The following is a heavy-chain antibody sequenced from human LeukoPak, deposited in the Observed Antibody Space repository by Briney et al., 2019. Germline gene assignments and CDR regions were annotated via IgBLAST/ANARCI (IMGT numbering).Heavy chain of an antibody. CDR1: GFTFSSYD. J-gene: IGHJ6*02. Sequence: GGSLRLSCAASGFTFSSYDMSWVRQAPGKGLEWVSPISSSSSYIYYADSVKGRFTISRDNAKNSLYLQMNSLRAEDTAVYYCARDLYYDFWSGSHYYYGMDVWGQGTTVTVSS. CDR3: ARDLYYDFWSGSHYYYGMDV. V-gene: IGHV3-21*01. D-gene: IGHD3-3*01. CDR2: ISSSSSYI.